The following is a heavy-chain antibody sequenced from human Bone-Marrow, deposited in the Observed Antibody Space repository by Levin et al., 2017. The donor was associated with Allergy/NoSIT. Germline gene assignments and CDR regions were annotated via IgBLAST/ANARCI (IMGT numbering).Heavy chain of an antibody. V-gene: IGHV4-39*01. D-gene: IGHD7-27*01. Sequence: SETLSLTCTVSGASISSGNFYWGWIRQPPGKGLEWIGNIYYSGNTYYNPSLKSRVTISVDTSKNQFSLKLSSVTAADTGAYYCAGQGPGEAFDIWGQGTMVTVSS. CDR3: AGQGPGEAFDI. J-gene: IGHJ3*02. CDR1: GASISSGNFY. CDR2: IYYSGNT.